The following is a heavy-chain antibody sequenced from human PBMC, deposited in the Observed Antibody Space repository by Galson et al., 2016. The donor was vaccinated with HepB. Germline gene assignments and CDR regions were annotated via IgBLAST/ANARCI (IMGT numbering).Heavy chain of an antibody. CDR2: ISAYNENK. D-gene: IGHD6-19*01. CDR3: ARISDLGPPWLAHFDY. J-gene: IGHJ4*02. V-gene: IGHV1-18*01. Sequence: SCKASGYTFINYGISWVRQAPGPGLEWMGWISAYNENKNFAQKFQDRVTLTTDTSTRSAYMELRSLTSDDTAVYYCARISDLGPPWLAHFDYWGQGTLVTVSS. CDR1: GYTFINYG.